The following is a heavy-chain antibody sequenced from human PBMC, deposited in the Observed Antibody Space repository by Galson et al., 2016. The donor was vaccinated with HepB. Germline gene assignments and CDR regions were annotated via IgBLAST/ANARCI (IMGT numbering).Heavy chain of an antibody. CDR2: IYYSGST. Sequence: SETLSLTCIVSGGSTSGGSISSYYWSWIRQPPGKELEWIGYIYYSGSTNYNPSLKSRVTISVDTSKNQFSLKLNSVTAADTAVYYCARGTSWGIFGVAPRIWFDPWGQGTLVTVSS. CDR3: ARGTSWGIFGVAPRIWFDP. V-gene: IGHV4-59*01. CDR1: GGSTSGGSISSYY. D-gene: IGHD3-3*02. J-gene: IGHJ5*02.